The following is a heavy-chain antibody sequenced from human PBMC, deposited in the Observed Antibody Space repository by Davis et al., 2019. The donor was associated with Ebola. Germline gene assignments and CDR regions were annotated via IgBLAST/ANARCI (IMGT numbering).Heavy chain of an antibody. Sequence: ASVKVSCKASGYTFTSYAMNWVQQAPGQGPEWMGWINTNTGRPTYGPGFTGRFVFSLDTSVSTAYLQIISLKVEDTAVYYCAREMLGDYVLMDVWGKGTTVTVSS. CDR3: AREMLGDYVLMDV. D-gene: IGHD4-17*01. CDR2: INTNTGRP. J-gene: IGHJ6*04. CDR1: GYTFTSYA. V-gene: IGHV7-4-1*02.